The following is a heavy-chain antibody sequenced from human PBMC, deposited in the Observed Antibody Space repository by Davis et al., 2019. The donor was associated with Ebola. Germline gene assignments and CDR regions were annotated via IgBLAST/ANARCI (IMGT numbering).Heavy chain of an antibody. CDR2: INPSGGTT. Sequence: AASVKVSCKASGFTFTSSAVQWVRQAPGQGLEWMGIINPSGGTTTYAQKFQGRVTMTRDTSTNTLYMELSSLTSGDTAVYYCVRDLRGWGDFDYWGQGTTVTVSS. CDR1: GFTFTSSA. J-gene: IGHJ4*03. CDR3: VRDLRGWGDFDY. V-gene: IGHV1-46*01. D-gene: IGHD3-10*01.